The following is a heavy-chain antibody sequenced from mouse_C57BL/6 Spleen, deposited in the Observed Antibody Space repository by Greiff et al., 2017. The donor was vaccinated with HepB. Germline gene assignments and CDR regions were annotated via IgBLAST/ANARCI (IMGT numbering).Heavy chain of an antibody. CDR2: ISSGSSTI. J-gene: IGHJ4*01. CDR3: ASWGGYYPYAMDN. Sequence: EVQLVESGGGLVKPGGSLKLSCAASGFTFSDYGMHWVRQAPEKGLEWVAYISSGSSTIYYADTVKGRFTISRDNAKNTLCLQMTRLRSEDTAMYYCASWGGYYPYAMDNWGQETSVTVCS. D-gene: IGHD2-3*01. V-gene: IGHV5-17*01. CDR1: GFTFSDYG.